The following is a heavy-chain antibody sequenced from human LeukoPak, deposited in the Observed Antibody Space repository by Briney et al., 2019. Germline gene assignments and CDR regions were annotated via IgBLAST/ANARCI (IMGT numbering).Heavy chain of an antibody. Sequence: ASVKVSCKASGYPFTSHDINWVRQATGQGLEWMGWMNPNSGNTDYAQKFQGRVTITRNTSISTAYMELSSLRSEDTAVYYCAKKSSGWNLWGQGTLVTVSS. J-gene: IGHJ4*02. CDR2: MNPNSGNT. CDR1: GYPFTSHD. D-gene: IGHD6-19*01. V-gene: IGHV1-8*03. CDR3: AKKSSGWNL.